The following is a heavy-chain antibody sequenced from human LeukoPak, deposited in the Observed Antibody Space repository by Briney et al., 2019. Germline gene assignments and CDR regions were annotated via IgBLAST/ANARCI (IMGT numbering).Heavy chain of an antibody. CDR2: MYYCGST. J-gene: IGHJ4*02. CDR1: GGSISRHY. D-gene: IGHD6-13*01. Sequence: SETLSLTCTLTGGSISRHYWSWIRQPPGKGLGWIGYMYYCGSTNYNLSRKSRANISVDTSKIQTSLKVSSVTAADTAIYYCARHLGQSSSWFPVDYWGQGILVTVSS. V-gene: IGHV4-59*08. CDR3: ARHLGQSSSWFPVDY.